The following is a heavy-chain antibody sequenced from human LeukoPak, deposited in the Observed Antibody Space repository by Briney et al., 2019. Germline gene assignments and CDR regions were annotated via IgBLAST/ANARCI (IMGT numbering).Heavy chain of an antibody. CDR2: ISGTGYNT. V-gene: IGHV3-23*01. CDR3: AKDLRPTRSSSYY. J-gene: IGHJ4*02. Sequence: SGGSLRLSCAASGFTFRNCAMSWVRQAPGKGLEWVSGISGTGYNTYYADSVKGRFTISRDNSKNTLYLQMNSLGAEDTAVYYCAKDLRPTRSSSYYGGQGTLVTVSS. CDR1: GFTFRNCA. D-gene: IGHD6-6*01.